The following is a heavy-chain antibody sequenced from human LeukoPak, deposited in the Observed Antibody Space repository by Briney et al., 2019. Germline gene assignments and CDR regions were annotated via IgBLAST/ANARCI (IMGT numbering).Heavy chain of an antibody. CDR3: ARVAPTYCGGDCYPD. J-gene: IGHJ4*02. Sequence: GGSLRLSCAASGFTFSSYWMHWVRQAPGKGLVWVSRINSDGSSTSYADSVKGRFTISRDNAKNTLYLQMNSLRAEDTAVHYCARVAPTYCGGDCYPDWGQGTLVTVSS. CDR2: INSDGSST. D-gene: IGHD2-21*02. V-gene: IGHV3-74*01. CDR1: GFTFSSYW.